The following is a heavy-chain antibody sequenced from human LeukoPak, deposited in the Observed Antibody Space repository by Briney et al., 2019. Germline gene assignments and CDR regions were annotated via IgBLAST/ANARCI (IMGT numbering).Heavy chain of an antibody. CDR3: ATMSSWVDAFDI. J-gene: IGHJ3*02. CDR1: GFTFSDFA. V-gene: IGHV3-21*01. D-gene: IGHD3-16*01. Sequence: KPGGSLRLSCAASGFTFSDFAMIWVRQPPGKGLEWVSSTFQGGGEIHYADSVRGRFTISRDNAKNSLYLQMNSLRAEDTAVYCCATMSSWVDAFDIWGQGTMVTVSS. CDR2: TFQGGGEI.